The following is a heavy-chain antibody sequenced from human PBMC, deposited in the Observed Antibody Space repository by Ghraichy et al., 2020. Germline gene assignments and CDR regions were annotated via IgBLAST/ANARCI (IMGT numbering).Heavy chain of an antibody. Sequence: SETLSLTCTVSGGSISSSSYYWGWIRQPPGKGLEWIGSIYYSGSTYYNPSLKSRVTISVDTSKNQFSLKLSSVTAADTAVYYCARSLGYCSGGSCTFDYWGQGTLVTVSS. D-gene: IGHD2-15*01. CDR3: ARSLGYCSGGSCTFDY. CDR2: IYYSGST. J-gene: IGHJ4*02. V-gene: IGHV4-39*01. CDR1: GGSISSSSYY.